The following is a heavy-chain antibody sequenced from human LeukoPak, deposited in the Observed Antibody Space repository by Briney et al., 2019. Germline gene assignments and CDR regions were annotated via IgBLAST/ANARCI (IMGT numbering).Heavy chain of an antibody. D-gene: IGHD2-8*01. Sequence: SETLSLTCTVSGGSISSYYWSWIRQPPGKGLEWIGYIYYSGSTNYNPSLKSQVTISVDTSKNQFSLKLSSVTAADTAVYYCARHAPLYCTNGVCYYFDYWGQGTLVTVSS. CDR1: GGSISSYY. CDR3: ARHAPLYCTNGVCYYFDY. V-gene: IGHV4-59*08. CDR2: IYYSGST. J-gene: IGHJ4*02.